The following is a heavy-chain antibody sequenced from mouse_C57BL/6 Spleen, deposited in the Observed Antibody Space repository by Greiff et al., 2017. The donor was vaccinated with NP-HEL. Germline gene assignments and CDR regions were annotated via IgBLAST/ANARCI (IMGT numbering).Heavy chain of an antibody. J-gene: IGHJ3*01. D-gene: IGHD1-1*01. CDR2: ISYDGSN. CDR1: GYSITSGYY. Sequence: ESGPGLVKPSQSLSLTCSVTGYSITSGYYWNWIRQFPGNQLEWVGYISYDGSNNYNPSLKNRNSITLDTSKNQFFLKLNSVTTEDTATYYCARGDYYGTSWFDYWGQGTLVTVSA. V-gene: IGHV3-6*01. CDR3: ARGDYYGTSWFDY.